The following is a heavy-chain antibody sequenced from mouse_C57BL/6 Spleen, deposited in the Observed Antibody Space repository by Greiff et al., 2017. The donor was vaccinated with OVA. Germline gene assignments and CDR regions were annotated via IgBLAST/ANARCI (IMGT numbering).Heavy chain of an antibody. V-gene: IGHV1-53*01. Sequence: QVQLQQPGTDLVKPGASVKLSCKASGYTFTSYWMHWVKQRPGQGLEWIGNINPSNGGTNYNEKFKSKATLTVDKSSSTAYMQLSSLTSEDSAVYYCARALFITTVGDAMDYWGQGTSVTVSS. CDR3: ARALFITTVGDAMDY. CDR1: GYTFTSYW. CDR2: INPSNGGT. D-gene: IGHD1-1*01. J-gene: IGHJ4*01.